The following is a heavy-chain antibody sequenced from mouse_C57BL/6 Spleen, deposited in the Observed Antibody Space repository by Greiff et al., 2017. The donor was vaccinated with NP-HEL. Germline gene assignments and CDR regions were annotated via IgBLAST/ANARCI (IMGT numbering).Heavy chain of an antibody. CDR2: ISSGGSYT. J-gene: IGHJ2*01. V-gene: IGHV5-6*01. CDR1: GFTFSSYG. Sequence: EVHLVESGGDLVKPGGSLKLSCAASGFTFSSYGMSWVRQTPDKRLEWVATISSGGSYTYYPDSVKGRFTISRDNAKNTPYLQKSSLKSEDTAVYYCASPFYDYDEGGFDYWGQGTTLTVSS. D-gene: IGHD2-4*01. CDR3: ASPFYDYDEGGFDY.